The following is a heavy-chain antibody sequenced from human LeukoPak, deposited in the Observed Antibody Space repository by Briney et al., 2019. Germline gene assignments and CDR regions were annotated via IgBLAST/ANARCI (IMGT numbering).Heavy chain of an antibody. Sequence: GGSLRLSCAASGFTFSSYWMSWVCQAPGKGLEWVANIKQDGSEKYYVDSVKGRFTISRDNAKNSLYLQMNSLRAEDTAVYYCARGTGSGWYWATYYYGMDVWGQGTTVTVSS. V-gene: IGHV3-7*01. CDR3: ARGTGSGWYWATYYYGMDV. J-gene: IGHJ6*02. CDR1: GFTFSSYW. D-gene: IGHD6-19*01. CDR2: IKQDGSEK.